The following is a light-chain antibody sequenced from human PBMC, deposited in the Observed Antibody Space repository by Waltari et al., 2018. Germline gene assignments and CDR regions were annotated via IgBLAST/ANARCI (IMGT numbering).Light chain of an antibody. Sequence: QSVLTQPPSASGVPGQRVTISCSGSISNIGSNAVRWYQQFPGTAPKLLIYKTNQRPSGFPDRFSGAKSGTSASLAITGLKSEDEADYYCAACDDSLNGQRVFGGGTKLTVL. CDR1: ISNIGSNA. V-gene: IGLV1-44*01. CDR2: KTN. J-gene: IGLJ3*02. CDR3: AACDDSLNGQRV.